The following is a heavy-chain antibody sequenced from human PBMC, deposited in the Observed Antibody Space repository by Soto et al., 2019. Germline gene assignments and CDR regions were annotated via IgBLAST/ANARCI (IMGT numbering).Heavy chain of an antibody. D-gene: IGHD6-13*01. CDR1: GGSISSYY. V-gene: IGHV4-59*08. J-gene: IGHJ6*03. Sequence: SETLSLTCTVSGGSISSYYWSWIRQPPGKGLEWIGYIYYSGSTNYNPSLKSRVTISVDKSKNQFSQKLSSVTAADAAVYYCAGGAAAPIWNYYYMDVWGKGTTVTVSS. CDR3: AGGAAAPIWNYYYMDV. CDR2: IYYSGST.